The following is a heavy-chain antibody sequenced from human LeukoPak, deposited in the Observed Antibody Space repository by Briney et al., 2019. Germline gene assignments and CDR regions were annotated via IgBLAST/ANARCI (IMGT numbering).Heavy chain of an antibody. CDR1: GGTFTTYA. J-gene: IGHJ3*02. D-gene: IGHD3-22*01. CDR3: ASSSSGYWDDAFDI. CDR2: IIPIFGTA. Sequence: ASVTVSSTASGGTFTTYAISWVRQAPGQGLEWMGGIIPIFGTANYAQKFQGRVTITADESTSTAYMELSSLRSEDTAVYYCASSSSGYWDDAFDIWGQGTMVTVSS. V-gene: IGHV1-69*13.